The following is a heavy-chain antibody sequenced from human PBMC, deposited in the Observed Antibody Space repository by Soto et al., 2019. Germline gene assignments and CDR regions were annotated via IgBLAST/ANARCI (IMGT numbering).Heavy chain of an antibody. CDR2: ISGSGGSI. V-gene: IGHV3-23*01. CDR3: AKLWFGELLSPFDY. J-gene: IGHJ4*02. D-gene: IGHD3-10*01. CDR1: GFTFSSYA. Sequence: EVQLLESGGGLVQPGGSLRLSCAASGFTFSSYAMSWVRQAPWKGLGWVSTISGSGGSIYYADSVKGRFTISRDNSKNTLYLQMNSLRAEDTAVYYCAKLWFGELLSPFDYWGQGTLVTVSS.